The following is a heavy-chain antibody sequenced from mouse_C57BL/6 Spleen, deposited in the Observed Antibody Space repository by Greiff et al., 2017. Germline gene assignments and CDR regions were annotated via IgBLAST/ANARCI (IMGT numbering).Heavy chain of an antibody. Sequence: QVQLQQPGAELVKPGASVKLSCKASGYTFTEYTIHWVKQRSGQGLEWIGWFYPGSGSIKYNEKFKDKATLTADKSSSTVYMELSRLTSEDSAVYFWARQEDKAKGPYYYAMDYWGQGTSVTVSS. CDR1: GYTFTEYT. J-gene: IGHJ4*01. D-gene: IGHD3-2*02. CDR2: FYPGSGSI. CDR3: ARQEDKAKGPYYYAMDY. V-gene: IGHV1-62-2*01.